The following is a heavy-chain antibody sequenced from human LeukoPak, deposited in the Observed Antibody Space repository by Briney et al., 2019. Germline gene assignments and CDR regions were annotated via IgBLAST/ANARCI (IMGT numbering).Heavy chain of an antibody. D-gene: IGHD3-3*01. Sequence: ASVKVSCKASGYTFTSYDINWVRQATGQGLEWMGWMNPNSGNTGYAQKFQGRVTMTRNTSISTAYMELSSLRSEDTAVCYCARVPYYDFWSGYYTGYYYYMDVWGKGTTVTVSS. J-gene: IGHJ6*03. CDR3: ARVPYYDFWSGYYTGYYYYMDV. V-gene: IGHV1-8*01. CDR1: GYTFTSYD. CDR2: MNPNSGNT.